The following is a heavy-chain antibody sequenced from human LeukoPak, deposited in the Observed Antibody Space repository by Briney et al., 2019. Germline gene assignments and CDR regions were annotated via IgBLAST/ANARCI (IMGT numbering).Heavy chain of an antibody. CDR3: TSLLYYHFWSGVFKAPSVSTDAFDI. Sequence: GGSLRLSCTASGFTFGDCAMNWFRHAPGGGLEWVGFIRSKTFGGTPDYAASVKGRFTISRDDSKSIAYLQMNSLKTEDTAVYYCTSLLYYHFWSGVFKAPSVSTDAFDIWGQGTMVTVSS. CDR1: GFTFGDCA. CDR2: IRSKTFGGTP. J-gene: IGHJ3*02. V-gene: IGHV3-49*03. D-gene: IGHD3-3*01.